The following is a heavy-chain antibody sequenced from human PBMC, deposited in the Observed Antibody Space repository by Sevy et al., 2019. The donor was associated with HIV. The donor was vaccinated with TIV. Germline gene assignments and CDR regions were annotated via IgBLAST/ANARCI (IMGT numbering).Heavy chain of an antibody. CDR2: ISSRSGYI. V-gene: IGHV3-21*01. Sequence: GGSLRLSCVGSGFNFNKHFMVWVRQAPGRGLQWVSSISSRSGYIFYSDSVRGRFTISRDNAKNSLFLEMNNLGVEDPAVSYCTRESSAAGTSLGLDVWGKGTTVTAS. D-gene: IGHD6-13*01. J-gene: IGHJ6*04. CDR3: TRESSAAGTSLGLDV. CDR1: GFNFNKHF.